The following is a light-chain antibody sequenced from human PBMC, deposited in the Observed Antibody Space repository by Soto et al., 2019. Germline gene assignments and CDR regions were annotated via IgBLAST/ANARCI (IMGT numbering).Light chain of an antibody. CDR3: QQYNNWPLT. J-gene: IGKJ4*01. CDR2: AVS. CDR1: QSISHY. Sequence: EIVLTQSPGTLSLSPGERATLSCRANQSISHYLAWYQQKPGQSPRLLIYAVSTEATGIPARFSGSGSGTEFTLTIDSLQSEDFAVYYCQQYNNWPLTFGGGTKVDIK. V-gene: IGKV3-15*01.